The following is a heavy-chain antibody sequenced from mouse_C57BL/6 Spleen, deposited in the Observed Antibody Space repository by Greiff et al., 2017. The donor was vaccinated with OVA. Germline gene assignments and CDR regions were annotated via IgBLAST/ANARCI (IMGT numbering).Heavy chain of an antibody. D-gene: IGHD2-1*01. V-gene: IGHV1-61*01. CDR3: ARRAVTFDY. Sequence: QVQLQQPGAELVRPGSSVKLSCKASGYTFTSYWMDWVKQRPGQGLEWIGNIYPSDSETHYNQKFKDKATLTVDKSSSTAYMQLSSLTSEDSAVYYGARRAVTFDYWGQGTTLTVSS. CDR2: IYPSDSET. CDR1: GYTFTSYW. J-gene: IGHJ2*01.